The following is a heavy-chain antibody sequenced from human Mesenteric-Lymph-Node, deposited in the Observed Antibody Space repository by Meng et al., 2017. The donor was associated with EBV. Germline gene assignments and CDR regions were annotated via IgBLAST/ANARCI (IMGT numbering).Heavy chain of an antibody. Sequence: VQRVGSGGGLFQPGGSLRVSCAASGFTFKTYWMHWVRQATGKGLVWVSRIYSDGSSTFYADSVKGRFTISRDDAKNTLYLQMNSLRAEDTAVYYCARSAPAPDYWGQGTLVTVSS. V-gene: IGHV3-74*01. CDR2: IYSDGSST. J-gene: IGHJ4*02. D-gene: IGHD6-25*01. CDR1: GFTFKTYW. CDR3: ARSAPAPDY.